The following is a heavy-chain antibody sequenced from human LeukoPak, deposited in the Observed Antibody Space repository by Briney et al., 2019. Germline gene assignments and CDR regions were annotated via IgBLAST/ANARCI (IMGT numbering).Heavy chain of an antibody. J-gene: IGHJ4*02. CDR3: VNGWLQYLN. CDR2: ISSDGDST. V-gene: IGHV3-64D*06. CDR1: GYTFSSNG. Sequence: GGSLRLSCSGSGYTFSSNGMNWVRLAPGKGLEYVSTISSDGDSTYYADSVKGRFTISRDNSKNTLYLQISGLRGEDTAVYYCVNGWLQYLNWGQGTLVTVSS. D-gene: IGHD5-24*01.